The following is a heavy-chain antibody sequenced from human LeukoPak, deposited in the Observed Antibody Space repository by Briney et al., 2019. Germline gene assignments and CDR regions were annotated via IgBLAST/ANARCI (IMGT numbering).Heavy chain of an antibody. D-gene: IGHD2-8*02. CDR3: ARPTGRNRNFDY. CDR2: IYSSGST. CDR1: GGSISSTSYY. V-gene: IGHV4-39*07. Sequence: PSETLSLTCTASGGSISSTSYYWGWIRQPPGKGLEWIGSIYSSGSTFYNPSLKSRLTISVDTSKNQFSLKLSSVTAADTAVYYCARPTGRNRNFDYWGQGTLVTVSS. J-gene: IGHJ4*02.